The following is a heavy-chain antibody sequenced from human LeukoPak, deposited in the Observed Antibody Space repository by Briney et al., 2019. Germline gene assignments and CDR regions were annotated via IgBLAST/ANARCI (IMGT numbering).Heavy chain of an antibody. CDR2: INHSGSI. Sequence: PSETLSLTCAVYGGSFSGYYWSWIRQPPGKGLEWIGEINHSGSINYNPSLKSRVTISVDTSKNQFSLKLSSVTVADTAVYYCARGNRLLLSPYYFDYWGQGTLVTVSS. D-gene: IGHD3-22*01. J-gene: IGHJ4*02. V-gene: IGHV4-34*01. CDR3: ARGNRLLLSPYYFDY. CDR1: GGSFSGYY.